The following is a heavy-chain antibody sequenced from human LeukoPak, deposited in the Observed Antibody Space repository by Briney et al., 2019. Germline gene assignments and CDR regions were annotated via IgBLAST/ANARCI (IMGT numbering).Heavy chain of an antibody. Sequence: ASVKVSCKASGYTFTSYYMHWVRQAPGQGLEWMGWISSYNGNTNYAQKLQGRVTMTTDTSTSTAYMELRSLRSDDTAVYYCARTPFYSGSYYEVYYFDYWGQGTLVTVSS. CDR3: ARTPFYSGSYYEVYYFDY. CDR2: ISSYNGNT. J-gene: IGHJ4*02. D-gene: IGHD1-26*01. CDR1: GYTFTSYY. V-gene: IGHV1-18*04.